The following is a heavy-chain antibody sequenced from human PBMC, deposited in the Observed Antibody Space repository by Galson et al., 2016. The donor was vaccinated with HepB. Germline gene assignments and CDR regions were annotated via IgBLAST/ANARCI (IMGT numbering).Heavy chain of an antibody. Sequence: TLSLTCTVSGDSINRGTYFWSWIRQPAGKGLEWIGRISASGSTTYSPSLKSRVTMSVDTSRSLFSLNLRSVTAADTAVYYCAREDNDLSTPYWGQGALVIVSS. CDR1: GDSINRGTYF. V-gene: IGHV4-61*02. D-gene: IGHD2-2*01. J-gene: IGHJ4*02. CDR2: ISASGST. CDR3: AREDNDLSTPY.